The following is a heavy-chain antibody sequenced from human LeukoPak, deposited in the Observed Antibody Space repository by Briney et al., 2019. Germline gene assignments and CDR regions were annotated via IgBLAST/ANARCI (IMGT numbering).Heavy chain of an antibody. CDR2: ISGGGST. V-gene: IGHV3-23*01. J-gene: IGHJ6*02. D-gene: IGHD5-18*01. CDR1: GFTFNNYA. Sequence: GGSLRLSCAASGFTFNNYAMTWVRQAPGKGLEWVSAISGGGSTYYADSVKGRFTISRDNSKNALYLQMNSLRAEDTAVYYCAKEKGTAMVTGYYGMDVWGQGTTVTVSS. CDR3: AKEKGTAMVTGYYGMDV.